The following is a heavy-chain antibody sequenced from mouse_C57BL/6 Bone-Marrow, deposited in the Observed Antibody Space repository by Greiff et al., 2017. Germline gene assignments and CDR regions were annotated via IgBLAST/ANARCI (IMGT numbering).Heavy chain of an antibody. CDR1: GYSFTGYF. Sequence: EVMLVESGPELVKPGDSVKISCKASGYSFTGYFMNWVMQSHGKSLEWIGRINPYNGDTFYNQKFKGKATLTVDKSSSTAHMELRSLTSEDSAVSYCARLYLISTTVVDWYVDVWGTGTTVTVSS. D-gene: IGHD1-1*01. CDR3: ARLYLISTTVVDWYVDV. J-gene: IGHJ1*03. CDR2: INPYNGDT. V-gene: IGHV1-20*01.